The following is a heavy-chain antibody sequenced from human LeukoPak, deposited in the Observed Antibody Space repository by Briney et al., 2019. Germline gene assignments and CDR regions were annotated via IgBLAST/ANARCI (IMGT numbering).Heavy chain of an antibody. CDR3: ATRPLMPPRFDY. V-gene: IGHV3-23*01. Sequence: GGSLRLSCAASGFTFSSYPMGWVRQSPTKGLQWVSAISGGGGSAYYADSVKGRFTISRDNSKSTLFLQMNSLRAEDTAIYYCATRPLMPPRFDYWGQGTLVTVSS. CDR2: ISGGGGSA. CDR1: GFTFSSYP. J-gene: IGHJ4*02. D-gene: IGHD2-2*01.